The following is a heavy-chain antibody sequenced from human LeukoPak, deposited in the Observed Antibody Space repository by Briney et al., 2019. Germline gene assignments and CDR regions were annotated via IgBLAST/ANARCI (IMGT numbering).Heavy chain of an antibody. J-gene: IGHJ4*02. CDR2: IYYSGST. CDR3: ASNYGSGSYYIFAY. CDR1: GYSISSGYY. D-gene: IGHD3-10*01. V-gene: IGHV4-38-2*02. Sequence: PSETLSLTCTVSGYSISSGYYWGWIRQPPGKGLEWIGNIYYSGSTYYNPSLKSRVTISLDTSKNQFSLRLSSVTAADTAVYYCASNYGSGSYYIFAYWGQGTLVTVSS.